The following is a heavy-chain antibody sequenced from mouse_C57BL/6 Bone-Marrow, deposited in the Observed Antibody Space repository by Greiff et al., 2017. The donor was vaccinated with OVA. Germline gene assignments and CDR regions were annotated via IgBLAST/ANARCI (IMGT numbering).Heavy chain of an antibody. CDR2: INPGSGGT. CDR3: ARGGNSAWFAY. D-gene: IGHD2-1*01. J-gene: IGHJ3*01. Sequence: VMLVESGAELVRPGTSVKVSCKASGYAFTNYLIEWVKQRPGQGLEWIGVINPGSGGTNYNEKFKGKATLTADKSSSTAYMQLSSLTSEDSAVYFGARGGNSAWFAYWGQGTLVTVSA. CDR1: GYAFTNYL. V-gene: IGHV1-54*01.